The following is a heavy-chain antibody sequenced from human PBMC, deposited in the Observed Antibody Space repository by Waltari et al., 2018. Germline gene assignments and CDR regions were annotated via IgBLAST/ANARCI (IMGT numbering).Heavy chain of an antibody. CDR1: GFRFEDYA. CDR2: INWDSSDT. D-gene: IGHD1-26*01. J-gene: IGHJ4*02. Sequence: EVQLVESGGGLVQPGRSIRLSCAASGFRFEDYAVHWVRQAPGKGLEWVSGINWDSSDTAYADSVKGRFTISRDNAKNSLYLQMNSLRTEDTAFYYCAKDLYSGSDNRIFDFWGQGTLVTVSS. V-gene: IGHV3-9*01. CDR3: AKDLYSGSDNRIFDF.